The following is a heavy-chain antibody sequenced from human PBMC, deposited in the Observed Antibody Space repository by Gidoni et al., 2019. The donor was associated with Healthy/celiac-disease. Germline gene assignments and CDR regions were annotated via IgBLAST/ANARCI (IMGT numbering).Heavy chain of an antibody. V-gene: IGHV4-38-2*01. CDR1: GYSISSGYY. CDR2: IYHSGST. J-gene: IGHJ4*02. D-gene: IGHD6-13*01. CDR3: AREGIAAADVDGY. Sequence: QVQLQESGPGLVKPSETLSLTCAVSGYSISSGYYWGWIRQPPGKGLEWIGSIYHSGSTYYNPSLKSRVTISVDTSKNQFSLKLSSVTAADTAVYYCAREGIAAADVDGYWGQGTLVTVSS.